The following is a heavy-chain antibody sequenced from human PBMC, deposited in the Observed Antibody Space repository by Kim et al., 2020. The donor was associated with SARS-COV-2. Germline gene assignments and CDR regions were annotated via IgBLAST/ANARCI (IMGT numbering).Heavy chain of an antibody. CDR2: FYTSGNT. J-gene: IGHJ6*02. CDR1: GGSIGSYY. D-gene: IGHD2-2*01. CDR3: ARDRTTYGMDV. V-gene: IGHV4-4*07. Sequence: SETLSLTCTVSGGSIGSYYWSWIRQPAGKGLEWIGRFYTSGNTNYNPTLKTRVTMSVDTSRNQFSLKLTSVTAADTAVYYCARDRTTYGMDVWGQGTTVTVSS.